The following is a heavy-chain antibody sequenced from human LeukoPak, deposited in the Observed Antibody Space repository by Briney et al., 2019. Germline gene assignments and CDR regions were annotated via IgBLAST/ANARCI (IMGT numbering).Heavy chain of an antibody. CDR2: ISWNSNDI. V-gene: IGHV3-9*01. CDR1: GFTFDDYA. Sequence: GGSLRLSCAASGFTFDDYAMHWVRHAPGKGLEWVSGISWNSNDIAYADSVTGRFTISRDNAKNSLYLQMNSLRTEDTAVYYCAELGITMIGGVWGKGTTVTISS. D-gene: IGHD3-10*02. J-gene: IGHJ6*04. CDR3: AELGITMIGGV.